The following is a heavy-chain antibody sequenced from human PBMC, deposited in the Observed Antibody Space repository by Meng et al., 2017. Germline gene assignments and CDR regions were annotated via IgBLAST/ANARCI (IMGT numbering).Heavy chain of an antibody. CDR1: GFTFNNYA. Sequence: GESLKISCAASGFTFNNYAMNWVRQAPGKGLEWVSGISGSAYNTDYAESVKGRFTISRDNSKNTLYLQVSTLRAEDTAVYYCAKALVVVDGLDAFGIWGQGTMVTVSS. J-gene: IGHJ3*02. V-gene: IGHV3-23*01. CDR3: AKALVVVDGLDAFGI. D-gene: IGHD2-2*01. CDR2: ISGSAYNT.